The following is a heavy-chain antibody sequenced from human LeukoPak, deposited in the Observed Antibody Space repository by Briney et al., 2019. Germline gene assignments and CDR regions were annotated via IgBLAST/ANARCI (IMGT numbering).Heavy chain of an antibody. CDR3: ARDGSAGTLMRFDY. Sequence: GGSLRLSCAASGFTFSSYGMHWVRQAPGKGLEWVSYITSTSTIYYADSVKGRFTISRDNAKNSLYLQMNSLRDEDTAVYYCARDGSAGTLMRFDYWGQGTLVTVSS. D-gene: IGHD6-13*01. V-gene: IGHV3-48*02. J-gene: IGHJ4*02. CDR1: GFTFSSYG. CDR2: ITSTSTI.